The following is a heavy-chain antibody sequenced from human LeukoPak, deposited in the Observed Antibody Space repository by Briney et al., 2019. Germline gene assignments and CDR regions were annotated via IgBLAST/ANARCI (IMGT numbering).Heavy chain of an antibody. CDR2: ISYEGSEQ. Sequence: PGGSLRLSCAASGFTFSGYGMHWVRQAPGKGLEWVAFISYEGSEQYYADSVRGQFTISRDNSKNTLYLQMNSLRAEDTAVYYCARSTSSEYDIYHFDYWGQGTLVTVSS. CDR3: ARSTSSEYDIYHFDY. CDR1: GFTFSGYG. V-gene: IGHV3-30*03. D-gene: IGHD3-9*01. J-gene: IGHJ4*02.